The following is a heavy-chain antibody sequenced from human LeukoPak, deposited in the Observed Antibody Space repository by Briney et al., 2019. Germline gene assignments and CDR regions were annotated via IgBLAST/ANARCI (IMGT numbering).Heavy chain of an antibody. J-gene: IGHJ5*02. D-gene: IGHD3-16*01. CDR3: ARDTSEGDYAWWFDP. CDR2: INPRGTAT. CDR1: GYSFTSHY. V-gene: IGHV1-46*01. Sequence: ASVKVSCKASGYSFTSHYMHWVRQAPGQGLEWMGLINPRGTATRYAESFQGRLTLTRDLYTSTDYMELSSLRSDDTAVYFCARDTSEGDYAWWFDPWGQGTLVTVAS.